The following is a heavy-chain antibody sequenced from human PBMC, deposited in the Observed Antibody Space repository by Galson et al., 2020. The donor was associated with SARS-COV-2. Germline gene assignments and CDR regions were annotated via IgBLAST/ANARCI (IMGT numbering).Heavy chain of an antibody. V-gene: IGHV3-74*01. D-gene: IGHD6-19*01. CDR3: ARVGTRSGWKYYFDY. Sequence: GGSLRLSCAASGFTFSSCWMHWVRQAPGKGLVWVSRINSDGSSTSYADSVKGRFTISRDNAKNTLYLQMNSLRAEDTAVYYCARVGTRSGWKYYFDYWGQGTLVTVSS. CDR1: GFTFSSCW. J-gene: IGHJ4*02. CDR2: INSDGSST.